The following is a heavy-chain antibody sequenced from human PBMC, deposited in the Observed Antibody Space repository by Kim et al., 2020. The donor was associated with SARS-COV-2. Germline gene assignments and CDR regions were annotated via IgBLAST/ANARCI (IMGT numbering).Heavy chain of an antibody. V-gene: IGHV3-48*02. Sequence: GASLRLSCAASGFTFSSYSMNWVRQAPGKGLEWLSYIPSPSFTNTIHYADSVQGRFTVSRDNAKNSLYLQMNSLRDEDTAVYYCARDMEGSGTYHHFDYWGQGTLVTVSS. CDR1: GFTFSSYS. J-gene: IGHJ4*02. D-gene: IGHD3-10*01. CDR3: ARDMEGSGTYHHFDY. CDR2: IPSPSFTNTI.